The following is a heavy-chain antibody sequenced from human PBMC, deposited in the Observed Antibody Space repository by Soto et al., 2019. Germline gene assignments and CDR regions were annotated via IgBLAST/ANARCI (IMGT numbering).Heavy chain of an antibody. CDR3: ARAQGGYYYYGMDV. J-gene: IGHJ6*02. Sequence: SETLSLTCTVSGGSISSYYWSWIRQPPGKGLEWIGYIYYSGSTNYNPSLKSRVTISVDTSKNQFSLKPSSVTAADTAVYYCARAQGGYYYYGMDVWGQGTTVTVSS. V-gene: IGHV4-59*01. D-gene: IGHD1-26*01. CDR1: GGSISSYY. CDR2: IYYSGST.